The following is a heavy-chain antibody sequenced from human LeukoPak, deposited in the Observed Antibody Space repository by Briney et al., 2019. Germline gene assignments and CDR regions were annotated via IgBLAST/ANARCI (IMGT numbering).Heavy chain of an antibody. CDR1: GYTFTSYD. CDR3: ARDNSVEDNAWWFDP. V-gene: IGHV1-46*01. Sequence: ASVKVSCKASGYTFTSYDINWVRQATGQGLEWMGLINPTGGSTGYARKFQGRVTMTRDMSTSTDYMELSSLRSEDTAIYYCARDNSVEDNAWWFDPWGQGTLVTVSS. J-gene: IGHJ5*02. D-gene: IGHD4-23*01. CDR2: INPTGGST.